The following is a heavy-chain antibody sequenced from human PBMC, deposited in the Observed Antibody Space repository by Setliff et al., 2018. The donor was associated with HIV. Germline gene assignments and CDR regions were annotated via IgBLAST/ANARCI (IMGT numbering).Heavy chain of an antibody. V-gene: IGHV5-51*01. Sequence: GESLKISCKGSGYSFSGHWIGWVRQMPGKGLEWMGIIYPDDSKTRYSPSFQGQVSMSAEKSINTAYLQWSSLQASDTAVYYCARSMGFKATTRLDFWGPGTLVTVSS. CDR3: ARSMGFKATTRLDF. D-gene: IGHD3-10*01. CDR2: IYPDDSKT. CDR1: GYSFSGHW. J-gene: IGHJ4*02.